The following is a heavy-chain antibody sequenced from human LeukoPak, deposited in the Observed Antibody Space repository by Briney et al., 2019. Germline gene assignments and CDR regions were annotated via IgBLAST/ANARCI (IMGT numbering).Heavy chain of an antibody. CDR1: GFTFSHYA. D-gene: IGHD2-2*01. J-gene: IGHJ1*01. CDR3: AKYFCSTSACYRDFQH. V-gene: IGHV3-23*01. Sequence: PGGSLRLSCAASGFTFSHYAMTWVRQAPGKGLEWLSSIGSGGGDIKYADSVKGRYTISRDNSNNTLYLQMINLRVEDMALYYCAKYFCSTSACYRDFQHWGQGTLVTVSS. CDR2: IGSGGGDI.